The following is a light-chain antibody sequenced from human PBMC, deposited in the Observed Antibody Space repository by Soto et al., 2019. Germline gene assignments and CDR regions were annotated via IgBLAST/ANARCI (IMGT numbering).Light chain of an antibody. CDR3: QQYNSMSLT. V-gene: IGKV1-5*01. CDR1: KSISNG. J-gene: IGKJ4*01. CDR2: DGF. Sequence: DIQMTQSPSTLSASVGDRVTITCRASKSISNGLAWYQMKPWKATKLLIYDGFGLKSGVPSRFSGIGAGTEVPLTSSGLQPEDFGPYSCQQYNSMSLTCGGGTQVE.